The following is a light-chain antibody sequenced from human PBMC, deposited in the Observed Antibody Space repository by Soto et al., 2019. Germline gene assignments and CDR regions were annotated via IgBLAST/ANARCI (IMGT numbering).Light chain of an antibody. CDR2: GAS. CDR1: QSVRSTF. CDR3: QQYHDSPMNT. V-gene: IGKV3-20*01. J-gene: IGKJ2*01. Sequence: VLPQSPDTLSLSPGDRATLSCRASQSVRSTFLAWYQLKPGQAPRLLIYGASNRAAGIPERFSGSASGTGFTLSVSRLEPDDSVVYYCQQYHDSPMNTFGQGTELQIK.